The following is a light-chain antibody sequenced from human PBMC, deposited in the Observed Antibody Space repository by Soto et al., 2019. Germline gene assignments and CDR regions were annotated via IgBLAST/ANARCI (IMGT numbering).Light chain of an antibody. Sequence: EIVMTQSPATLSVSPGGSATLSCRASQHVSSNFAWYRQTPGQAPTLLIYRASTRATGIPARFSGSGSGTELTITISSLQSEDFAVYYCQQYNNWPYTFGQGTKLEIK. CDR3: QQYNNWPYT. V-gene: IGKV3-15*01. CDR1: QHVSSN. J-gene: IGKJ2*01. CDR2: RAS.